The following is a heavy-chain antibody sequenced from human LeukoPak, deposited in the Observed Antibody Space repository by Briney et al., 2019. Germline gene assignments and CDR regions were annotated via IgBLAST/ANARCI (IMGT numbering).Heavy chain of an antibody. CDR1: GYSFTSYW. J-gene: IGHJ3*02. CDR2: IYPGDSDT. Sequence: GEPLKISCKGSGYSFTSYWIGWVRQIPGKGLGWIGIIYPGDSDTRHSPSFQGQVPISADKSISTAYLQWSSLKASDTAMYYCARQDSITMVRGVMAAFDIWGQGTMVTVSS. D-gene: IGHD3-10*01. CDR3: ARQDSITMVRGVMAAFDI. V-gene: IGHV5-51*01.